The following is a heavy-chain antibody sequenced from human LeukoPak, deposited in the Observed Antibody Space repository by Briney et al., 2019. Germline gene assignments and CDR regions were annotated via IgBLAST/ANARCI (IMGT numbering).Heavy chain of an antibody. D-gene: IGHD5-24*01. J-gene: IGHJ4*02. CDR2: ISYDGSNK. Sequence: GGSLRLSCAASGFTFSSYAMHWVRQAPGKGLEWVAVISYDGSNKYYADSVKGRFTISRDNAKNSLYLQMNSLRAEDTAVYYCARDGGDGYNHWGQGTLVTVSS. CDR1: GFTFSSYA. CDR3: ARDGGDGYNH. V-gene: IGHV3-30-3*01.